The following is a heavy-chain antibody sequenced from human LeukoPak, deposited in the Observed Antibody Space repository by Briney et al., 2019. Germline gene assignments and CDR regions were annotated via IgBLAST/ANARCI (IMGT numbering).Heavy chain of an antibody. V-gene: IGHV4-34*01. CDR2: INHSGST. D-gene: IGHD2-15*01. CDR3: ARGGYFLYAFDI. CDR1: GGSSSGYY. Sequence: SETLSLTCAVYGGSSSGYYWSWIRQPPGKGLEWIGEINHSGSTNYNPSLKSRVTISVDTSKNQFSLKLSSVTAADTAVYYCARGGYFLYAFDIWGQGTMVTVSS. J-gene: IGHJ3*02.